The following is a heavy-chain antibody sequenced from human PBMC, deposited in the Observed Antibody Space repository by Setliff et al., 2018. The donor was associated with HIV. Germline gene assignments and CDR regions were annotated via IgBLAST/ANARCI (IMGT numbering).Heavy chain of an antibody. J-gene: IGHJ5*02. CDR2: IYASDSSGST. V-gene: IGHV4-61*09. D-gene: IGHD2-15*01. CDR1: GGSITTGSYY. Sequence: PSETLSLTCTVSGGSITTGSYYWSWIRQPAGQGLEWIGHIYASDSSGSTNYNPSLKSRVTISLDTSKNQFSLNLNSVTAADTAVYYCVRHHDSDFSGDPDWFDPWGQGILVTVSS. CDR3: VRHHDSDFSGDPDWFDP.